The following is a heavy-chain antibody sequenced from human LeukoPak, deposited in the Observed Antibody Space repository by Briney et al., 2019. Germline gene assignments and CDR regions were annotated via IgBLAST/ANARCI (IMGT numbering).Heavy chain of an antibody. V-gene: IGHV3-21*01. CDR3: ARGLCGGDCYSD. CDR1: GFTFSTYH. D-gene: IGHD2-21*02. Sequence: GGSLRLSCAASGFTFSTYHMNWVRQAPGKGLEWVSSISTISSYIYYSDSARGRFTISRDNAKNSLYLQMNSLRAEDTAVYYCARGLCGGDCYSDWGPGTLVTVSS. CDR2: ISTISSYI. J-gene: IGHJ4*02.